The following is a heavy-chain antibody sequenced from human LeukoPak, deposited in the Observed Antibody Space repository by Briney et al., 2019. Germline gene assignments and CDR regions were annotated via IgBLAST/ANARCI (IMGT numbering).Heavy chain of an antibody. V-gene: IGHV3-21*04. CDR1: GFTFSSYS. CDR3: ATSSTFYYYFDY. D-gene: IGHD2-2*01. Sequence: GGSLRLSCAASGFTFSSYSMNWVRQAPGKGLEWVSSISSSSSYIYYADSVKGRFTISRDNAKNSLYLQMNSLRADDTAVYYCATSSTFYYYFDYWGQGTLVTVSS. CDR2: ISSSSSYI. J-gene: IGHJ4*02.